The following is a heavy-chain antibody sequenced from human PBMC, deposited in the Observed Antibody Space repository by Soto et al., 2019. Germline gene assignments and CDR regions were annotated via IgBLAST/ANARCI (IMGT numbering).Heavy chain of an antibody. CDR1: GYTFTSYY. V-gene: IGHV1-46*01. Sequence: GASVKVSCKASGYTFTSYYMHWVRQAPGQGLEWMGIINPSGGSTSYAQKFQGRVTMTRDTSTSTVYMELSSLRSEDTAVYYCARSVGDYGIDGDAFDTWGQGTMVTVSS. J-gene: IGHJ3*02. CDR3: ARSVGDYGIDGDAFDT. CDR2: INPSGGST. D-gene: IGHD4-17*01.